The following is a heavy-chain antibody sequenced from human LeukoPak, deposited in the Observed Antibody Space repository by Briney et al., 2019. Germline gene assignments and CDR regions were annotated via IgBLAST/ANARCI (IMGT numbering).Heavy chain of an antibody. CDR1: GFTFSSYA. Sequence: QTGGSLRPSCAASGFTFSSYAMSWVRQAPGKGLEWVSAISGSGGSTYYADSVKGRFTISRDNSKNTLYLQMNSLRAEGTAVYYCAKDLLLVPAAKIDYWGQGTLVTVSS. D-gene: IGHD2-2*01. CDR3: AKDLLLVPAAKIDY. CDR2: ISGSGGST. V-gene: IGHV3-23*01. J-gene: IGHJ4*02.